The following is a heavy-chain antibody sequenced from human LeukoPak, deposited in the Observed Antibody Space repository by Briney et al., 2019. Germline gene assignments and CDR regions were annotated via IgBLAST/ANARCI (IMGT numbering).Heavy chain of an antibody. J-gene: IGHJ6*03. CDR3: ARVGTYNYDFWSGYTPSYYYYMDV. V-gene: IGHV4-38-2*02. D-gene: IGHD3-3*01. CDR1: GYSISSGYY. CDR2: IYYSGST. Sequence: PSETLSLTCTVSGYSISSGYYWGWIRQPPGKGLEWIGSIYYSGSTYYNPSLKSRVTISVDTSKNQFSLKLSSVTAADTAVYYCARVGTYNYDFWSGYTPSYYYYMDVWGKGTTVTVSS.